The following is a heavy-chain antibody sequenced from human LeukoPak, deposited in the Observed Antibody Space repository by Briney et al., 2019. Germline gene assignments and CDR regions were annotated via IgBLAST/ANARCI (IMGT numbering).Heavy chain of an antibody. D-gene: IGHD1-1*01. Sequence: SETLSLTCAVSGDSISNSNWWTWIRQPPGKGLEWIGEVYPSGSTNYSPSLKSRVTISVDKSKNQFSLTLSSVTAADTAVYFCGTTEHDNGDYWGQGTLVTVSS. CDR2: VYPSGST. J-gene: IGHJ4*02. V-gene: IGHV4-4*02. CDR1: GDSISNSNW. CDR3: GTTEHDNGDY.